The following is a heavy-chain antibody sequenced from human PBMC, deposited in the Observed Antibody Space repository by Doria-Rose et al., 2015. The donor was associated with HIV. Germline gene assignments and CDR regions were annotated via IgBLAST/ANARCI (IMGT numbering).Heavy chain of an antibody. J-gene: IGHJ6*02. Sequence: GLEWVANINQDGSEKYYVDSVKGRFTISRDNAKNSLYLQMNSLRADDTAVYYCARVWARVMDVWGQGTTLTVSS. CDR2: INQDGSEK. D-gene: IGHD3-16*01. V-gene: IGHV3-7*01. CDR3: ARVWARVMDV.